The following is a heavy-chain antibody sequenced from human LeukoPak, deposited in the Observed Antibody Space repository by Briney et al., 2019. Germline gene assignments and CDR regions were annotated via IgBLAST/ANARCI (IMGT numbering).Heavy chain of an antibody. Sequence: SETLSLTCAVYGGSFSGYYWSWIRQPPGKGLEWIGEINHSGSTNYNPSLKSRVTISVDTSKNQFSLKLSSVTAADTAVYYCASQMGYYYGMDVWGQGTTVTVSS. J-gene: IGHJ6*02. V-gene: IGHV4-34*01. D-gene: IGHD3-16*01. CDR2: INHSGST. CDR3: ASQMGYYYGMDV. CDR1: GGSFSGYY.